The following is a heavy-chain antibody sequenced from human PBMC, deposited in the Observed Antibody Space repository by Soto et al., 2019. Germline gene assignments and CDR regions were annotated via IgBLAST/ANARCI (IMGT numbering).Heavy chain of an antibody. J-gene: IGHJ1*01. CDR1: GGTFSSYA. CDR3: ARDKFSRAYGDYAPAEYFQH. D-gene: IGHD4-17*01. Sequence: AASVKVSCKASGGTFSSYAISWVRQAPGQGLEWMGGIIPIFGTANYAQKFQGRVTITADESTSTAYMELSSLRSEDTAVYYCARDKFSRAYGDYAPAEYFQHWGQGTLVTVSS. V-gene: IGHV1-69*13. CDR2: IIPIFGTA.